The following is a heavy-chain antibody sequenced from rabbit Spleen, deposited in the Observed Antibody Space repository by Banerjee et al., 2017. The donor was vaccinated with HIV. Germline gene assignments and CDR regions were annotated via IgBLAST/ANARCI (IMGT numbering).Heavy chain of an antibody. J-gene: IGHJ4*01. CDR1: GFDFSRGYD. V-gene: IGHV1S45*01. Sequence: QEQLEESGGDLVKPEGSLTLTCTASGFDFSRGYDMCWVRQAPGKGLEWIGCIYGDSSGSAYYASWAKGRFTISKTSSTTVTLQMTSLTAADTATYFCARDLVAVIGWNFNLWGPGTLVTVS. D-gene: IGHD1-1*01. CDR2: IYGDSSGSA. CDR3: ARDLVAVIGWNFNL.